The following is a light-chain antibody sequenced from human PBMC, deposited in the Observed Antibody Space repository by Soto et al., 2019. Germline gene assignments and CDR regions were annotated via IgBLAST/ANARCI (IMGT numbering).Light chain of an antibody. V-gene: IGKV4-1*01. CDR1: QSVLYSSNNKNY. Sequence: IVMTQSPDSLAVSLGERATINCKSSQSVLYSSNNKNYLAWYQQKPGQPPKLLIYWASTRESGVPSRFSGSGSGTEFTLTISFLQPDDFATYYCQQYNSYSPLTFGGGTKVDI. CDR2: WAS. CDR3: QQYNSYSPLT. J-gene: IGKJ4*01.